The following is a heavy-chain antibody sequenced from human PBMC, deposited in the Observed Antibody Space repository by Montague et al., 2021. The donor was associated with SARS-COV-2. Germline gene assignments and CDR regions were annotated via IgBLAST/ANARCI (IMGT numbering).Heavy chain of an antibody. CDR2: INQSGST. V-gene: IGHV4-34*01. CDR1: GGSFSDSH. Sequence: SETLSLTCAVYGGSFSDSHWSWLRQPPGKGLEWIGEINQSGSTKYNPSLKSRVTISVDTSKNQFSLKLSSLTAADTAVYYCARGQSGITMIVVAILGVEFSFDNWGQGTLVPVSS. CDR3: ARGQSGITMIVVAILGVEFSFDN. J-gene: IGHJ4*02. D-gene: IGHD3-22*01.